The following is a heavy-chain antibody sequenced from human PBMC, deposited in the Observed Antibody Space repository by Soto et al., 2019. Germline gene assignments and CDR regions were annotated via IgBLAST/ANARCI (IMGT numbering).Heavy chain of an antibody. CDR2: IWYGGSNK. D-gene: IGHD3-22*01. J-gene: IGHJ3*02. V-gene: IGHV3-33*01. CDR1: GFTFSSYG. Sequence: GGSLRLSCAASGFTFSSYGMHCVRQAPGKGLEWVAVIWYGGSNKYYADSVKGRFTISRDNSKNTLYLQLNSLRAEDTAVYYSARGGHYYDSSGYYPTYAFNILCQGTLVTV. CDR3: ARGGHYYDSSGYYPTYAFNI.